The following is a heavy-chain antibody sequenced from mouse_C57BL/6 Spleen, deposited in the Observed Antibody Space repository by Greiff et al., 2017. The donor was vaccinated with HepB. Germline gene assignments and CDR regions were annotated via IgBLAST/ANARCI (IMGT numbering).Heavy chain of an antibody. CDR3: ARHDYGSSGGFAY. J-gene: IGHJ3*01. CDR1: GFSLNSYG. CDR2: IWSDGST. Sequence: VTLQESGPGLVAHSQSLSITGTVSGFSLNSYGVHWVRQPPGKGLEWLVVIWSDGSTTYNSALKSRLSISNDNSKSQVFLKMNSLQTDDTAMYYWARHDYGSSGGFAYWGQGTLVTVSA. D-gene: IGHD1-1*01. V-gene: IGHV2-6-1*01.